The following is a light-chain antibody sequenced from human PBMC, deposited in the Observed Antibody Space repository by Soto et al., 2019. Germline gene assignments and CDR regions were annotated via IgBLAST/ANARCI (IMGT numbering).Light chain of an antibody. Sequence: QSALTQPASVSGSPGQSITLSCTGTSSDVGSYNLVSWYQQHPGKAPQVMIFEGSKRPSGVSTRFSGSKSGNTASLTISGLQAEDEADYYCCSYAGSSTLVFGGGTKVTVL. V-gene: IGLV2-23*01. CDR1: SSDVGSYNL. J-gene: IGLJ2*01. CDR3: CSYAGSSTLV. CDR2: EGS.